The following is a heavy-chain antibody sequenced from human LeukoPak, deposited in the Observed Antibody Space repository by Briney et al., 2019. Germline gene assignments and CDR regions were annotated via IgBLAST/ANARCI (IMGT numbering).Heavy chain of an antibody. CDR2: INPDSGGT. Sequence: ASVKVSCKASGYTFTDFYIHWVRQAPGQGLEWMGWINPDSGGTNYAQDFQGRVTMTRDTSISTAYMELSRLRSDDTAVYYCATSRLRLGELPAFDFWGQGTLVTVSS. V-gene: IGHV1-2*02. D-gene: IGHD3-16*01. CDR3: ATSRLRLGELPAFDF. J-gene: IGHJ4*02. CDR1: GYTFTDFY.